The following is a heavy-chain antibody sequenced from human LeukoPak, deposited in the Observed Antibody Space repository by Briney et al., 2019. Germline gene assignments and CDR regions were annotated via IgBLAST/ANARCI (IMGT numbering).Heavy chain of an antibody. CDR3: ATPPPPMVRAHDAFDI. J-gene: IGHJ3*02. D-gene: IGHD3-10*01. V-gene: IGHV1-24*01. CDR2: FDPEDGET. Sequence: GASVTVSCKVSGYTLTELSMHWVRQAPGNGLEWSGGFDPEDGETIYAQKFQGRVTMTEVTSTDTAYMELSSLRCEYLAVCYWATPPPPMVRAHDAFDIWGQGPVVTVSS. CDR1: GYTLTELS.